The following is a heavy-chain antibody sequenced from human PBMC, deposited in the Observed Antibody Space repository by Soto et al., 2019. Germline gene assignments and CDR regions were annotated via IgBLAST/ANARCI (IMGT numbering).Heavy chain of an antibody. CDR2: INPNSGGT. CDR1: GYTFTGYY. CDR3: ARRLRGGPLADWYFDL. Sequence: QVQLVQSGAEVKKPGASVKVSCKASGYTFTGYYMHWVRQAPGQGLEWMGWINPNSGGTNYAQKVQGWVTMTRDTSISTAYMELSRLRSDDTAVYYCARRLRGGPLADWYFDLWGRGTLVTVSS. D-gene: IGHD4-17*01. V-gene: IGHV1-2*04. J-gene: IGHJ2*01.